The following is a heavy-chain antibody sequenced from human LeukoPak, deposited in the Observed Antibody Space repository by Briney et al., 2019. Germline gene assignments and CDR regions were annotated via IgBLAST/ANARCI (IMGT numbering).Heavy chain of an antibody. V-gene: IGHV3-9*01. J-gene: IGHJ3*02. Sequence: GGSLRLSCAASGFTFDDYAMHWVRQAPGKGLEWVSGISWNSGSIGYADSVKGRFTISRDNAKNSLYLQMNSLRAEDTALYYCAKAYSYGYDAFDIWGQGTMVTVSS. CDR3: AKAYSYGYDAFDI. D-gene: IGHD5-18*01. CDR2: ISWNSGSI. CDR1: GFTFDDYA.